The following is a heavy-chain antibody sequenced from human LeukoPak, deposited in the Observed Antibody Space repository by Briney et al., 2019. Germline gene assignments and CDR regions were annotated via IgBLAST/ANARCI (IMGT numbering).Heavy chain of an antibody. J-gene: IGHJ4*02. CDR2: IKEDGSAE. CDR3: VRDSGWFHFDY. Sequence: GGSLRLSCAASGFRFGSYWMTWVRQAPGKGLEWVAHIKEDGSAENYVDSVKGRFSISRDNAKNSLYLQMNSLRAEDTAVYYCVRDSGWFHFDYWGQGILVTVSP. D-gene: IGHD6-19*01. CDR1: GFRFGSYW. V-gene: IGHV3-7*03.